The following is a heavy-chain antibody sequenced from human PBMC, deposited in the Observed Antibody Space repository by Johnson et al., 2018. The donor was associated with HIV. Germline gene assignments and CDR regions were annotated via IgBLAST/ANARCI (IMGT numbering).Heavy chain of an antibody. D-gene: IGHD2-15*01. CDR2: ISGSGGST. V-gene: IGHV3-23*01. CDR1: GFTFSSYA. Sequence: EVQLLESEGGLVQPGGSLRLSCAASGFTFSSYAMSWVRQAPGKGLEWVSAISGSGGSTYYADSVKGRFTISRDNSKNTLYLQMNSLRAEDTAVYYCLSYCSGGSCYSGNDAFDIWGQGTMVTVSS. CDR3: LSYCSGGSCYSGNDAFDI. J-gene: IGHJ3*02.